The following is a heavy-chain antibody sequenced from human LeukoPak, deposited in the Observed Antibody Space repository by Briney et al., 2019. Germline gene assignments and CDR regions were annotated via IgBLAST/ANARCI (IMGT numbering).Heavy chain of an antibody. CDR3: AILYYYGSGSGRSFDY. V-gene: IGHV5-51*01. Sequence: GESLKISCKGSGYSFTSYWIGWVRQMPGKGLEWMGIIYPGDSDTRYSPSFQGQVTISADKSISTAYLQWSSLKASDTGMYYCAILYYYGSGSGRSFDYWGQGTLVTVSS. D-gene: IGHD3-10*01. J-gene: IGHJ4*02. CDR1: GYSFTSYW. CDR2: IYPGDSDT.